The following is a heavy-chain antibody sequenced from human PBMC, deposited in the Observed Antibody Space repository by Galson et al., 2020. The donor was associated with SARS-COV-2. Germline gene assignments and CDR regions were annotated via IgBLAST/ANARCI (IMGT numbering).Heavy chain of an antibody. J-gene: IGHJ4*02. CDR2: IYYSGST. V-gene: IGHV4-31*03. D-gene: IGHD5-12*01. CDR1: GGSISSGGYY. Sequence: SETLSLTCTVSGGSISSGGYYWSWIRQHPGKGLEWIGYIYYSGSTYYNPSLKSRVTISVDTSKNQFSLKLSSVTAADTAVYYCARVPGDSGYVFYFDYWGQGTLVTVSS. CDR3: ARVPGDSGYVFYFDY.